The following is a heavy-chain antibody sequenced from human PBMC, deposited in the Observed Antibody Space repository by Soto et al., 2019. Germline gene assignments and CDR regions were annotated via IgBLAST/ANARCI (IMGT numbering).Heavy chain of an antibody. CDR3: ASSPLYYDFWSGYYPNNYYYYYGMDV. J-gene: IGHJ6*02. CDR2: IYYTGST. CDR1: GGSICSYY. D-gene: IGHD3-3*01. Sequence: SETLSLTCTVSGGSICSYYWSWIRQPPGKGLEWIRYIYYTGSTNYNPSLKSRVTISVDTSKNQFSLKLSSVTAADTAVYYCASSPLYYDFWSGYYPNNYYYYYGMDVWGQGTTVTVSS. V-gene: IGHV4-59*01.